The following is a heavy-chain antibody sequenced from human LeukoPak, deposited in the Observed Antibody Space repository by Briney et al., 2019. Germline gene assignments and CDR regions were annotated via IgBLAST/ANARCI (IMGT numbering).Heavy chain of an antibody. V-gene: IGHV4-34*01. D-gene: IGHD1-26*01. CDR1: GGSISSYY. J-gene: IGHJ4*02. CDR2: INHSGST. CDR3: ARHGGSLSGGFY. Sequence: PSETLSLTCTVSGGSISSYYWSWIRQPPGKGLEWIGEINHSGSTNYNPSLKSRVTISVDTSKNQFSLKLSSVTAADTAVYYCARHGGSLSGGFYWGQGTLVTVSS.